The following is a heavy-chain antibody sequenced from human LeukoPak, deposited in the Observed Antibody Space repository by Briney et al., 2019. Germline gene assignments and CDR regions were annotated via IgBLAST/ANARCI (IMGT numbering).Heavy chain of an antibody. D-gene: IGHD2-2*02. Sequence: GGSLRLSCAASGFTFSSYAMSWVRQAPGKGLEWVSAISGSGGSTYYADSVKGRFTISRDNSKNTLYLQMNSLRAEDTAVYYCGGVVPAAIRAFDYWGQGTLVTVSS. J-gene: IGHJ4*02. V-gene: IGHV3-23*01. CDR3: GGVVPAAIRAFDY. CDR2: ISGSGGST. CDR1: GFTFSSYA.